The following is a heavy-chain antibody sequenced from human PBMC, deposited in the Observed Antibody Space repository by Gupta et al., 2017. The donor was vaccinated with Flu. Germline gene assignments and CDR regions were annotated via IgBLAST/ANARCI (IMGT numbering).Heavy chain of an antibody. CDR1: SYW. J-gene: IGHJ6*02. CDR2: IKEDGSEK. V-gene: IGHV3-7*04. D-gene: IGHD3-3*01. Sequence: SYWMSWVRQAPGKGLEWVANIKEDGSEKYYVDSVKGRFTISRDKAKNSLYLQMNSLRVEDTAVYYCARAYENYYGMDVWGQGTTVTVSS. CDR3: ARAYENYYGMDV.